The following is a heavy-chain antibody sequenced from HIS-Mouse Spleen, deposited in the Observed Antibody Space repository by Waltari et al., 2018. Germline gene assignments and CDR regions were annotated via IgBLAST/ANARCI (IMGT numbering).Heavy chain of an antibody. V-gene: IGHV3-30*18. CDR1: GFTFSSYG. D-gene: IGHD3-10*01. J-gene: IGHJ4*02. CDR3: AKDSGSYYFDY. Sequence: QVQLVESGGGVVQPGRSLRLSCAASGFTFSSYGMHWVRQAPGKGVEWVAVISYDGSNKYYSDSVKGRFTISRDNSKNTLYLQMNSLRAEDTAVYYCAKDSGSYYFDYWGQGTLVTVSS. CDR2: ISYDGSNK.